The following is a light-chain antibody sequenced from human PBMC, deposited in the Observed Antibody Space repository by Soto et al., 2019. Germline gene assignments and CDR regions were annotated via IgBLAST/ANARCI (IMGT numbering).Light chain of an antibody. J-gene: IGKJ2*01. V-gene: IGKV3-20*01. Sequence: EIVLTQSPGTLSLSPGERATLSCRASQSVSSRYLARYQQKPGQAPRLLIYGASSRATGIPDRFSGSGSGTDFTLTISRLEPEDFAVYYCQQYGSSLYTFGQGTKLEIK. CDR2: GAS. CDR3: QQYGSSLYT. CDR1: QSVSSRY.